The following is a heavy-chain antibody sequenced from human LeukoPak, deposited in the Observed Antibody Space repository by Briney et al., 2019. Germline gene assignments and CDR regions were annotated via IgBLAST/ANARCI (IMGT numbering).Heavy chain of an antibody. J-gene: IGHJ5*02. CDR1: GGTFSSYA. V-gene: IGHV1-69*01. CDR2: TIPIFGTA. CDR3: ARGREVLRYFDWLLNNWFDP. D-gene: IGHD3-9*01. Sequence: VASVKVSCKASGGTFSSYAISWVRQAPGQGLEWMGGTIPIFGTANYAQKFQGRVTITADESTSTAYMELSSLRSEDTAVYYCARGREVLRYFDWLLNNWFDPWGQGTLVTVSS.